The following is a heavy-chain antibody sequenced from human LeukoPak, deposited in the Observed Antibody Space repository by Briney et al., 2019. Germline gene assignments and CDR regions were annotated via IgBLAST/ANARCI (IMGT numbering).Heavy chain of an antibody. V-gene: IGHV1-69*01. CDR3: AYRFLEGYYYGMDV. D-gene: IGHD3-3*01. Sequence: SVKVSCKASGGTFISYAISWVRQAPGQGLEWMGGIIPIFGTANYAQKFQGRVTITADESTSTAYMELSSLRSEDTAMYYCAYRFLEGYYYGMDVWGQGTTVTVSS. CDR2: IIPIFGTA. CDR1: GGTFISYA. J-gene: IGHJ6*02.